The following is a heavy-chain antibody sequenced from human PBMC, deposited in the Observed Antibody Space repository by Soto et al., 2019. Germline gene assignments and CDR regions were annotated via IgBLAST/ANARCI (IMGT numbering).Heavy chain of an antibody. J-gene: IGHJ6*02. CDR3: AKDLVRAVASYPDLHYGMDV. Sequence: PGGSLRLSCAASGFTFSSYGMHWVRQAPGKGLEWVAVISYDGSNKYYADSVKGRFTISRDNSKNTLYLQMNSLRAEDTAVYYCAKDLVRAVASYPDLHYGMDVWGQGTTVTVSS. D-gene: IGHD6-19*01. V-gene: IGHV3-30*18. CDR2: ISYDGSNK. CDR1: GFTFSSYG.